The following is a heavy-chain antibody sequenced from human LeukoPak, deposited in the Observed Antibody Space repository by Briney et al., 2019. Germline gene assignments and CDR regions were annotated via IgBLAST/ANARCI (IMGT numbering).Heavy chain of an antibody. CDR2: IDNDGSST. CDR3: VGGLQGPDY. V-gene: IGHV3-74*01. J-gene: IGHJ4*02. D-gene: IGHD2-15*01. Sequence: TGGSLRLSCAASGFTFNNYWMHWVRQAPGKGLVWVARIDNDGSSTVYADSVKGRFTISRDNAKNTVYLQMNRLRGEDTALYYCVGGLQGPDYWGQGTLVIVSS. CDR1: GFTFNNYW.